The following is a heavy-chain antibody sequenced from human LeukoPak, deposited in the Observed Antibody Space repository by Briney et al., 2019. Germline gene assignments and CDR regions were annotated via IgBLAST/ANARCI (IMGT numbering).Heavy chain of an antibody. V-gene: IGHV3-30*01. CDR1: GFTFSSYA. Sequence: PGRSLRLSCAASGFTFSSYAMHWVRQAPGKGLEWVAVISYDGSNKYYADSVKGRFTISRDYSKNTLYLQMNSLRAEDTAVYYCARSPIAAAGNDWFDPWGQGTLVTVSS. CDR2: ISYDGSNK. CDR3: ARSPIAAAGNDWFDP. D-gene: IGHD6-13*01. J-gene: IGHJ5*02.